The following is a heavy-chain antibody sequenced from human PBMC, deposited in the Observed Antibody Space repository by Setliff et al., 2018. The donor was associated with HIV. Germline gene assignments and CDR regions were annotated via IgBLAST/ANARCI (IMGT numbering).Heavy chain of an antibody. V-gene: IGHV1-2*06. Sequence: ASVKVSCKALGFLVTGYNVHWVRQAPGHGPEWLGRINPNNGGTNYAQKFQGRVTMSLDTSTSTVYLELKALTSDDTAVYYCVRPRVFDSFDVWGPGAMVTVS. CDR1: GFLVTGYN. CDR3: VRPRVFDSFDV. J-gene: IGHJ3*01. CDR2: INPNNGGT.